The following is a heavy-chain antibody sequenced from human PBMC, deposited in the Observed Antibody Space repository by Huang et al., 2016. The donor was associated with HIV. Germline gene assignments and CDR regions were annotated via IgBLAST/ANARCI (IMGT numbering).Heavy chain of an antibody. CDR3: ARERMMSWLDDHDAFDI. D-gene: IGHD1-1*01. V-gene: IGHV4-34*01. Sequence: QVQLQQWGAGLLKPSETLSLTCAVYGGSFSGYYWSWIRQSPGKGLEWIGAINHSGSTNYNPSLKSRLTISVDTSKNQFSLKLSSVTAADTAVYYCARERMMSWLDDHDAFDIWGQGTMVTVSS. CDR1: GGSFSGYY. CDR2: INHSGST. J-gene: IGHJ3*02.